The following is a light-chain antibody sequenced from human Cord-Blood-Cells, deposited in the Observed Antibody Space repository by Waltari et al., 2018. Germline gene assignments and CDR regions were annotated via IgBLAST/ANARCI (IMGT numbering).Light chain of an antibody. Sequence: DLVMTESTLSLRVPSGEPASISCSSTQSLLHSNGYNYLDWYLQKPGQSPQLLIYLGSNRASGVPDRFSGSGSGTDFTLKISRVEAEDVGVYYCMQALQTPRTFGQGTKVEIK. CDR3: MQALQTPRT. CDR2: LGS. CDR1: QSLLHSNGYNY. J-gene: IGKJ1*01. V-gene: IGKV2-28*01.